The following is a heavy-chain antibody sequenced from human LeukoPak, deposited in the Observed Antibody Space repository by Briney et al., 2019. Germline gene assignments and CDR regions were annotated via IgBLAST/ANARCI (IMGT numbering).Heavy chain of an antibody. J-gene: IGHJ4*02. Sequence: SQTLSLTCTVSGGSISSSSYYWGWIREPPGKGLEWIGSIYYSGSTYYNPSLKSRVTISVDTSKNQFSLRLSSLTAADTAVYYCATARYYDILTGSYPYYFDYWGQGTLVTVSS. CDR2: IYYSGST. CDR3: ATARYYDILTGSYPYYFDY. D-gene: IGHD3-9*01. V-gene: IGHV4-39*01. CDR1: GGSISSSSYY.